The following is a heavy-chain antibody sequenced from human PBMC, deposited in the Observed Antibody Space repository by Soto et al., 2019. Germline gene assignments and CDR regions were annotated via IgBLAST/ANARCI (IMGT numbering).Heavy chain of an antibody. CDR1: GGSISSGDYY. V-gene: IGHV4-30-4*01. CDR3: ATASYYYDSSGYYHH. CDR2: IYYSGST. D-gene: IGHD3-22*01. Sequence: PSETLSLTCTVSGGSISSGDYYWSWIRQPPGKGLEWIGYIYYSGSTYYNPSLKSRVTISVDTSKNQFSLKLSSVTAADTAVYYCATASYYYDSSGYYHHWGQVALGTFSS. J-gene: IGHJ4*02.